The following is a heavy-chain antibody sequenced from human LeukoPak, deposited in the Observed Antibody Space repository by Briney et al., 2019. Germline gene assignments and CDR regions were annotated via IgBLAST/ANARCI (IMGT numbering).Heavy chain of an antibody. CDR1: GFTFSSYA. V-gene: IGHV3-23*01. D-gene: IGHD6-13*01. CDR3: AKETYSSSWPSFDY. J-gene: IGHJ4*02. Sequence: GGSLRPSCAASGFTFSSYAMSWVRQAPGKGLEWVSAISGSGGSTYYADSVKGWFTISRDNSKNTLYLQMNSLRAEDTAVYYCAKETYSSSWPSFDYWGQGTLVTVSS. CDR2: ISGSGGST.